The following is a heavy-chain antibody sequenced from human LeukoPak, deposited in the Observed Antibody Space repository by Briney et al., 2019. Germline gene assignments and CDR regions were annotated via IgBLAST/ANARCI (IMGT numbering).Heavy chain of an antibody. D-gene: IGHD3-10*01. V-gene: IGHV4-31*03. CDR1: GGSISSGGYY. Sequence: SETLSLTCTVSGGSISSGGYYWSWIRQHPGKGLEWIGYIYHSGGTYYNASLKSRVTISIDTSKNQFSLTLTSVTATDTVIYYCARISDSGSYSHIDYWGQGTLVTVSS. CDR2: IYHSGGT. CDR3: ARISDSGSYSHIDY. J-gene: IGHJ4*02.